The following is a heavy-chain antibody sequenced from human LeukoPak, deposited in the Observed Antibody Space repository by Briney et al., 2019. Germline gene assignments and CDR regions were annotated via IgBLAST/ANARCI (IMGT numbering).Heavy chain of an antibody. CDR2: ISGGSSFI. CDR1: GFSFSSYS. D-gene: IGHD3-10*01. CDR3: TREDYGSGSYLNWFDS. J-gene: IGHJ5*01. Sequence: GGSLRLSCAASGFSFSSYSINWVRQAPGRGLEWVSSISGGSSFISYADSVKGRFIISRGNAKNSLSLQMNSLRAEDTAVYYCTREDYGSGSYLNWFDSWGQGTLVTVPS. V-gene: IGHV3-21*01.